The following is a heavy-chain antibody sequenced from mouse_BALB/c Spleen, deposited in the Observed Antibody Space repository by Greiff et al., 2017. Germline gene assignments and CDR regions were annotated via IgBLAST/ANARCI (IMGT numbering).Heavy chain of an antibody. Sequence: VQLHQSGAELARPGASVKLSCKASGYTFTSYWMQWVKQRPGQGLEWIGAIYPGDGDTRYTQKFKGKATLTADKSSSTAYMQLSSLASEDSAVYYCASFAYWGQGTLVTVSA. V-gene: IGHV1-87*01. CDR1: GYTFTSYW. CDR2: IYPGDGDT. J-gene: IGHJ3*01. CDR3: ASFAY.